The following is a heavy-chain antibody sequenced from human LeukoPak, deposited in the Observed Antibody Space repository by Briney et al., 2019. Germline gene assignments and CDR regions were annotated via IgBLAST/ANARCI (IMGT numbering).Heavy chain of an antibody. CDR2: ISGSGGST. V-gene: IGHV3-23*01. CDR1: GFTFSSYA. CDR3: ARGSDFWSGYYTY. J-gene: IGHJ4*02. D-gene: IGHD3-3*01. Sequence: PGGSLRLSCAASGFTFSSYAMSWVRQAPGKGLEWVSAISGSGGSTYYADSVKGRFTISRDNSKNTLYLQMNSLRSDDTAVYYCARGSDFWSGYYTYWGQGTLVTVSS.